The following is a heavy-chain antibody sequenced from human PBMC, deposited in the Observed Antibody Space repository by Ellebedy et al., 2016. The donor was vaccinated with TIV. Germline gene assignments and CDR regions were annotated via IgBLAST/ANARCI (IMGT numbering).Heavy chain of an antibody. CDR2: IYPGDSET. Sequence: GESLKISCKGSGYTLGNYWIDWVRQMPGKGLEWMGTIYPGDSETKYSPSLEGQVTISADKSISTAYLQWSNLKASDTAMYYCARHKSSSQYDAFDLWGQGTMVTVSS. V-gene: IGHV5-51*01. J-gene: IGHJ3*01. CDR3: ARHKSSSQYDAFDL. CDR1: GYTLGNYW. D-gene: IGHD6-13*01.